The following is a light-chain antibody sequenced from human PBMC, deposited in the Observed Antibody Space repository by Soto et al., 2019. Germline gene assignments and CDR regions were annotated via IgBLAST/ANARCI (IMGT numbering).Light chain of an antibody. Sequence: QSVLTQPPSVSGAPGQRVTISCSGSSSNIGAGYDVNWYRQLPGTAPKLLIYGNSDRPSGVPDRFSGSKSGTSASLAITGLQAEDEADYYCQTYDYSLTASVFGGGTQLTVL. CDR3: QTYDYSLTASV. V-gene: IGLV1-40*01. J-gene: IGLJ3*02. CDR1: SSNIGAGYD. CDR2: GNS.